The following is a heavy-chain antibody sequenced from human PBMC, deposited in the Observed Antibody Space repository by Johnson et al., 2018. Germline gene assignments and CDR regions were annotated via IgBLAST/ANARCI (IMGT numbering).Heavy chain of an antibody. D-gene: IGHD2-15*01. CDR3: TTDQRGYCSGGSCYAYYYYNYMDV. Sequence: QVQLVESGGGVVQPGRSLRLSCAASGFTFSSYGMHWVRQAPGKGLEWVAVISYDGSNKYYADSVKGRFTISRDNSKNTLYLQMNSLRAEETAVYYCTTDQRGYCSGGSCYAYYYYNYMDVWGKGTTVTVSS. J-gene: IGHJ6*03. CDR1: GFTFSSYG. V-gene: IGHV3-30*03. CDR2: ISYDGSNK.